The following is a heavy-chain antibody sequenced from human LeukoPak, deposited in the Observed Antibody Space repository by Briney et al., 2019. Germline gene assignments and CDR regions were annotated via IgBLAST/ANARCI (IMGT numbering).Heavy chain of an antibody. V-gene: IGHV4-34*01. CDR1: GESIIGHY. D-gene: IGHD3-10*01. CDR3: ARATASGSGRAYDH. J-gene: IGHJ4*02. Sequence: SETLSPTCAVYGESIIGHYWTWIRQPPGKRLEWIGEIHHSGGTNSNPSLKNRLTMSIDMSKNQFSLKLKSVTAADTAVYYCARATASGSGRAYDHWGQGNLVPVSS. CDR2: IHHSGGT.